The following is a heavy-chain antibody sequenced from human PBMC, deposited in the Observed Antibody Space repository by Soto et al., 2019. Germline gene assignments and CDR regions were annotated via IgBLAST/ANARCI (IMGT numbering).Heavy chain of an antibody. J-gene: IGHJ5*02. V-gene: IGHV3-21*01. CDR2: ISSSSSYI. CDR3: ARELRITMVRGATDWFDP. Sequence: GGSLRLSCAASGFTFSSYSMNWVRQAPGKGLEWVSSISSSSSYIYYADSVKGRFTISRDNAKNSLYLQMNSLRAEDTAVYYCARELRITMVRGATDWFDPWGQGT. CDR1: GFTFSSYS. D-gene: IGHD3-10*01.